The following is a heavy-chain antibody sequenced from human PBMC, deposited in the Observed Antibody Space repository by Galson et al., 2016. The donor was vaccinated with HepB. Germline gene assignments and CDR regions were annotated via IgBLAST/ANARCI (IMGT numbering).Heavy chain of an antibody. CDR1: GFTFSSYS. Sequence: SLRLSCAASGFTFSSYSMNWVRQAPGKGLEWVSSISSSSSYIYYADSVKGRFTISRDNAKNSLYLQMNSLRAEDTAGYYCARATHTITYYYVSSGYKVDAFDIWGQGTMVTVSS. V-gene: IGHV3-21*01. CDR2: ISSSSSYI. J-gene: IGHJ3*02. D-gene: IGHD3-22*01. CDR3: ARATHTITYYYVSSGYKVDAFDI.